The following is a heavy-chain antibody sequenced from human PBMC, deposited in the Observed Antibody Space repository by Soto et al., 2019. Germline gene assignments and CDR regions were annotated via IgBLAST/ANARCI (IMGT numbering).Heavy chain of an antibody. J-gene: IGHJ5*02. CDR3: AIVFPSDTRYGYVGNNWFDL. V-gene: IGHV1-24*01. CDR2: FDPEDGET. Sequence: ASVKVSCKVSGYTLTELSMHWVRQAPGKGLEWRGGFDPEDGETINAQKFQGRVTMTEDTSTDTAYMELSSLRSEGTAVYYCAIVFPSDTRYGYVGNNWFDLWGQGTLVTVSS. CDR1: GYTLTELS. D-gene: IGHD5-18*01.